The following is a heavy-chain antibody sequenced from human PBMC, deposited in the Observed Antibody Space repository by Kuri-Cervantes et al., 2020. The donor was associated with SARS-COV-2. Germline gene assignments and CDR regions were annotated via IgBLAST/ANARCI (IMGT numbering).Heavy chain of an antibody. V-gene: IGHV3-23*01. J-gene: IGHJ4*02. CDR3: AKERWSEVGATPFDY. CDR2: FSGAGGP. CDR1: GFSISCNE. D-gene: IGHD1-26*01. Sequence: LSLTCAASGFSISCNEMTWVRQAPGKGLKWVSSFSGAGGPSYADSVKGRFTISRDNSKNTLYLQMNSLRAEDTAVYYCAKERWSEVGATPFDYWGQGTLVTVSS.